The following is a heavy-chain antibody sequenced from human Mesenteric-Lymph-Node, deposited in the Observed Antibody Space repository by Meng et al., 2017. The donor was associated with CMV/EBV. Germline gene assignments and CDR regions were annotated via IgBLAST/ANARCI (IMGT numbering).Heavy chain of an antibody. CDR3: AKIATVTKGYYFDY. Sequence: GESLKISCAASGFTFSSYGMHWVRQAPGKGLEWVAFIRHDGSNKYYADSVKGRFTISRDNSKNTLYLQMNSLRAEDTAVYYCAKIATVTKGYYFDYWGQGTLVTVSS. D-gene: IGHD4-17*01. J-gene: IGHJ4*02. V-gene: IGHV3-30*02. CDR2: IRHDGSNK. CDR1: GFTFSSYG.